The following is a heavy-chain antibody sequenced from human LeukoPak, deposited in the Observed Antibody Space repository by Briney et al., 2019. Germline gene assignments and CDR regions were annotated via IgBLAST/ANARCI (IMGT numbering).Heavy chain of an antibody. CDR3: AKDEDIVVVVAASPFDY. V-gene: IGHV3-30*18. Sequence: GRSLRLSCAASGFTFRSYGMHWVRQAPGKGLVWVAVISYDGSNKYYADSVKGRFTISRDNSKNTLYLQMNSLRAEDTAVYYCAKDEDIVVVVAASPFDYWGQGTLVTVSS. CDR2: ISYDGSNK. CDR1: GFTFRSYG. D-gene: IGHD2-15*01. J-gene: IGHJ4*02.